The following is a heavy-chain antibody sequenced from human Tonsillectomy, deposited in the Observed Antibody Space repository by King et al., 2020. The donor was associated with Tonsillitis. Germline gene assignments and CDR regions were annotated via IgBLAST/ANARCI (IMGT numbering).Heavy chain of an antibody. V-gene: IGHV4-59*08. CDR3: ASHGVDCWSGYNYYYMDV. CDR1: GGSISSYY. Sequence: VQLQESGPGLVKPSETLSLTCTVSGGSISSYYWSWIRQPPGKGLEWIGYIYYSGSTHYNPSLKSRVTLSVDTSKNQFPLRLSSVTAADTAFYYCASHGVDCWSGYNYYYMDVWGKGTTVTVSS. CDR2: IYYSGST. D-gene: IGHD3-3*01. J-gene: IGHJ6*03.